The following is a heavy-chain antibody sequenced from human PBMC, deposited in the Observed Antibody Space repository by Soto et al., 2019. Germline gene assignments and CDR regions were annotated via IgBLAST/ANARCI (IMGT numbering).Heavy chain of an antibody. V-gene: IGHV3-23*01. CDR1: GFTFSSYA. J-gene: IGHJ4*02. Sequence: EVQLLESGGGLVQPGGSLRLSCAASGFTFSSYAMSWVRQAPGKGLAWVSASSGSGGSTYYAASVKGRFTISRDNSKNTLYLQMNSMRADYTAVYYCAKDSILAVTHYYWGQGTLVTVS. CDR2: SSGSGGST. D-gene: IGHD5-12*01. CDR3: AKDSILAVTHYY.